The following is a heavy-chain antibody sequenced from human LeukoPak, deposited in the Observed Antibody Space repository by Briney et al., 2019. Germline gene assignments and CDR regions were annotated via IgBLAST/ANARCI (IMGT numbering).Heavy chain of an antibody. Sequence: PGGSLRLSCAASGFTFSSYSMNWVRQAPGKGLEWVSSISSSSSYIYYADSVKGRFTISRDNAKNSLYLQMNSLRAEDTAVYYCARVLSEIAAAGTPGWFDPWGQGTLVTVSS. V-gene: IGHV3-21*01. D-gene: IGHD6-13*01. CDR1: GFTFSSYS. CDR2: ISSSSSYI. CDR3: ARVLSEIAAAGTPGWFDP. J-gene: IGHJ5*02.